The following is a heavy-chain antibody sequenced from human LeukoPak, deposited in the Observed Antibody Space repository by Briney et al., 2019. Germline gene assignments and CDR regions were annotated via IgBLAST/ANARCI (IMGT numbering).Heavy chain of an antibody. CDR3: ARQDSSSSYFDY. CDR2: IYPGDSDT. Sequence: GQSLNISCKGSAYIFTSYWIGWVRQMPGKGLGWMGIIYPGDSDTRYSPSFQGQVTISADKSISTAYLQWSSLKASDTAMYCCARQDSSSSYFDYWGQGTLVTVSS. D-gene: IGHD6-6*01. CDR1: AYIFTSYW. V-gene: IGHV5-51*01. J-gene: IGHJ4*02.